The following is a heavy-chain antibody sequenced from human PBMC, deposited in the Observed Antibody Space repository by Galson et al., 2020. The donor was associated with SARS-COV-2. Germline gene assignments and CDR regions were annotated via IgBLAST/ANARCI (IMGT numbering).Heavy chain of an antibody. D-gene: IGHD4-4*01. CDR2: IYYSGST. J-gene: IGHJ4*02. CDR1: GGSASSSNYY. Sequence: SETLSLTCTVSGGSASSSNYYWSWIRQPPGKGLEWIGYIYYSGSTNYNPSLRSRVTISLDTSKNQFSLRLSSVTAADTAVYYCARGYDNSNYWGDYFDHWGQGTLVTVSS. CDR3: ARGYDNSNYWGDYFDH. V-gene: IGHV4-61*01.